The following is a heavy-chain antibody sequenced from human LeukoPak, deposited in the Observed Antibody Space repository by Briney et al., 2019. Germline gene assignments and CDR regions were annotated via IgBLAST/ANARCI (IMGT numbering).Heavy chain of an antibody. J-gene: IGHJ3*02. CDR1: GYTFTSYG. D-gene: IGHD6-19*01. Sequence: ASVKVSCKASGYTFTSYGISWVRQAPGQGLEWMGWISAYNGNTNYAQKFQGRVTITADESTSTAYMELSSLRSEDTAVYYCASSSGWYYAFDIWGQGTMVTVSS. CDR2: ISAYNGNT. V-gene: IGHV1-18*01. CDR3: ASSSGWYYAFDI.